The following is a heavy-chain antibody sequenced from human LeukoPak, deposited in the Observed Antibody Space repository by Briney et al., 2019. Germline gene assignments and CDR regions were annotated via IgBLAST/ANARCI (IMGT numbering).Heavy chain of an antibody. Sequence: SETLSLTCTVSGGSISSGDYYWSWIRQPPGTGLEWIGYTYYSGSTYYNPSLKSRVTISVDTSKNQFSLKLSSVTAADTAVYYCARVGYGSGSYYPDYWGQGTLVTVSS. J-gene: IGHJ4*02. D-gene: IGHD3-10*01. CDR1: GGSISSGDYY. CDR2: TYYSGST. V-gene: IGHV4-30-4*01. CDR3: ARVGYGSGSYYPDY.